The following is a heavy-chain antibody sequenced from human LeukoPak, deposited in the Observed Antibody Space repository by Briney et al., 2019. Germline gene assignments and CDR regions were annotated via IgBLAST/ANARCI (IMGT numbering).Heavy chain of an antibody. CDR3: ARDNPDIVVVPAAMDV. Sequence: SVKVSCKASGGTFSNYAISWVRQAPGQGLEWMGRIIPIFGTPNYVQKFQGRVTFTADESTSTVYMEPYSLRSEDTAVYFCARDNPDIVVVPAAMDVWGQGTTVIVSS. J-gene: IGHJ6*02. D-gene: IGHD2-2*01. CDR2: IIPIFGTP. V-gene: IGHV1-69*13. CDR1: GGTFSNYA.